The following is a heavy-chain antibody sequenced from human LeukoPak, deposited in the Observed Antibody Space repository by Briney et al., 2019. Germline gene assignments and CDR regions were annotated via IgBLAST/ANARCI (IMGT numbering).Heavy chain of an antibody. CDR1: GGTFSSYA. Sequence: ASVKVSCKASGGTFSSYAISWVRQAPGQGLEWMGGIIPIFGTANYAQKFQGRVTITADESTSTAYMELSSLRSEDTAVYYCARGAALAAYEDPLDYWGQGTLVTVSS. V-gene: IGHV1-69*13. J-gene: IGHJ4*02. CDR2: IIPIFGTA. D-gene: IGHD3-3*01. CDR3: ARGAALAAYEDPLDY.